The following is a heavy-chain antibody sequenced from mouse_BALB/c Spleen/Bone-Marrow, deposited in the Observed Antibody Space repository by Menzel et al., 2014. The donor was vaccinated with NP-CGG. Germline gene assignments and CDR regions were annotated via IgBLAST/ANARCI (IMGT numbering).Heavy chain of an antibody. CDR1: GYNFTSYW. V-gene: IGHV1-87*01. J-gene: IGHJ3*01. D-gene: IGHD5-1*01. CDR2: IYPGDGDT. CDR3: AREGTYPAWFDY. Sequence: VQLQQSGAELARPGASVKLSCKASGYNFTSYWMQWVKQRPGQGLEWIGAIYPGDGDTRYTQKFQGKATLTADKSSSTAYMQLSGMTSEDSAVYCCAREGTYPAWFDYWGQGTLVTVSA.